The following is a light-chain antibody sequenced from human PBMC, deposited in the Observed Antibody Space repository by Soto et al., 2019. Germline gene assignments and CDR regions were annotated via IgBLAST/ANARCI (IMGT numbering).Light chain of an antibody. V-gene: IGKV3-15*01. Sequence: ILMTQSPATLSVSPGERATLSCRASQSVSNNLAWYQQKPGQAPRLLIYDASTRATGIPARFSGSGSGTEFTSTISGLQSEDFAVSYRQQYINWPPWTFGQGTKVEIK. CDR3: QQYINWPPWT. J-gene: IGKJ1*01. CDR2: DAS. CDR1: QSVSNN.